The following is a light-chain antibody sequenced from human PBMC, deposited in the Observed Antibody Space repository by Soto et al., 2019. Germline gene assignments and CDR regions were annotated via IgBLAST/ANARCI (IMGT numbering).Light chain of an antibody. CDR3: QQRSNWLFT. J-gene: IGKJ3*01. CDR1: QSVSNY. CDR2: DAS. V-gene: IGKV3-11*01. Sequence: EIVLTQSPATLSLSPGERATLSCRASQSVSNYLAWYQQKPGQAPRLLIYDASNRATGIPARFSGSGSGTDFTLTISCLEPEDFAVYYCQQRSNWLFTFGPGTKVDIK.